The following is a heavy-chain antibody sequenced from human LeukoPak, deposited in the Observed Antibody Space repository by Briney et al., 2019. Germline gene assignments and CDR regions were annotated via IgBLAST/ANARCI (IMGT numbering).Heavy chain of an antibody. D-gene: IGHD1-26*01. CDR2: IKQDGSEK. CDR3: ASEHSGNYYRPFNY. J-gene: IGHJ4*02. V-gene: IGHV3-7*01. Sequence: GGSLRLSCAASGFTFSSYWMTWVRQAPGKGLEWVANIKQDGSEKYYVDSVKGRFTISRDNAKNSLYPQMNSLRPEDTAVYYCASEHSGNYYRPFNYWGQGSLVTVSS. CDR1: GFTFSSYW.